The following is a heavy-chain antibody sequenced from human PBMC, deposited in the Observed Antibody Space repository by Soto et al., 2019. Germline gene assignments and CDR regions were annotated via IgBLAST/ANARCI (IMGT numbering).Heavy chain of an antibody. Sequence: GESLKISCKGSGYTFTSYWIGWVRQMPGKGLEWMWIIYPGDSDTRYSPSFQGQVTISADKSISTAYLQWSSLKASDAAMYYCARALDSSGYFMAGYWGQGTLVTVSS. CDR2: IYPGDSDT. V-gene: IGHV5-51*01. CDR3: ARALDSSGYFMAGY. CDR1: GYTFTSYW. J-gene: IGHJ4*02. D-gene: IGHD3-22*01.